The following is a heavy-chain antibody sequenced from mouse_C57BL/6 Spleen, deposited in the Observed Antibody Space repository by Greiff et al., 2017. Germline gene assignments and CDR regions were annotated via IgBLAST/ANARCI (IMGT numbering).Heavy chain of an antibody. CDR1: GYTFTSYW. D-gene: IGHD2-3*01. V-gene: IGHV1-64*01. CDR3: ARSGDGYRYWYFDV. CDR2: IHPNSGST. J-gene: IGHJ1*03. Sequence: VKLQQPGAELVKPGASVKLSCKASGYTFTSYWMHWVKQRPGQGLEWIGMIHPNSGSTNYNEKFKSKATLTVDKSSSTAYMQLSSLTSEDSAVYYCARSGDGYRYWYFDVWGTGTTVTVSS.